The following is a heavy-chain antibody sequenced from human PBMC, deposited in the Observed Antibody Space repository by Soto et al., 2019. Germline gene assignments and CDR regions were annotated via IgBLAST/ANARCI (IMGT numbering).Heavy chain of an antibody. D-gene: IGHD3-22*01. CDR2: INAGNGNT. J-gene: IGHJ5*02. Sequence: ASVKVSCKASGGTFSSYAISWVRQAPGQRLEWMGWINAGNGNTKYSQKFQGRVTITRDTSASTAYMELSSLRSEDTAVYYCARDGSRAEWLLPFDPWGQGTLVTVSS. CDR3: ARDGSRAEWLLPFDP. CDR1: GGTFSSYA. V-gene: IGHV1-3*01.